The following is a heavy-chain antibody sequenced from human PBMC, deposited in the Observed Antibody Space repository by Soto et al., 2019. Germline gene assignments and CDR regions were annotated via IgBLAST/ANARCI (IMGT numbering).Heavy chain of an antibody. Sequence: ASVKVSCKTSGYTFTSFGISWVRQAPGQGLEWMGWITTYKGKTNYAQKFQGRVTMTTDTSTSTAYMELRSLRSDDTAVYYCATRSPAFDYWGQGTLVTVSS. V-gene: IGHV1-18*01. CDR3: ATRSPAFDY. J-gene: IGHJ4*02. CDR2: ITTYKGKT. CDR1: GYTFTSFG.